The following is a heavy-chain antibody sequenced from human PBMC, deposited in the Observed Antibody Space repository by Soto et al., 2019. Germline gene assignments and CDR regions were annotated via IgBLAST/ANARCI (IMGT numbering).Heavy chain of an antibody. D-gene: IGHD3-22*01. J-gene: IGHJ4*02. Sequence: QVQLQESGPGLVKPSQTLSLTCTVSGGSISSGDYYWSWIRQPPGKGLEWIGYIYYSGSTYYNPSLKSRVTISVDTSKNQFSLKLSSVTAADTAVYYCARGKGYYDSSGYYYSPYYFDYWGQGTLVTVSS. CDR2: IYYSGST. V-gene: IGHV4-30-4*01. CDR1: GGSISSGDYY. CDR3: ARGKGYYDSSGYYYSPYYFDY.